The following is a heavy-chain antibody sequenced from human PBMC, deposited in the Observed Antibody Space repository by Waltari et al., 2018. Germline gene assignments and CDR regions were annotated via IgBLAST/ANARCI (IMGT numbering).Heavy chain of an antibody. D-gene: IGHD2-15*01. Sequence: VQLVESGGGFVKPGGSLRLSCAASGLSFSTYCMCWFGQVPGKGRFWVSTITSDGTRTRYADSVKGRFTISRDNAKNTLYLQTNSLRAEDTAVYYCASHRPGGYGMDVWGHGTTVTVSS. CDR1: GLSFSTYC. CDR3: ASHRPGGYGMDV. V-gene: IGHV3-74*01. CDR2: ITSDGTRT. J-gene: IGHJ6*02.